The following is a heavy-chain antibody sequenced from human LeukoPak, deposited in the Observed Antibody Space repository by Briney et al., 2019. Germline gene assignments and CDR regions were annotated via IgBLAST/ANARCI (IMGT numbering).Heavy chain of an antibody. CDR2: ISYDGSNK. D-gene: IGHD5-18*01. Sequence: GRSLRLSCAASGFTFSSYALHWVRQAPGKGLEWVAAISYDGSNKFYADSVKGRFTISRDNSKNTLYLQMNSLRAEDTAVYYCARDRKTYGYSHFDYWGQGTLVTVSS. CDR3: ARDRKTYGYSHFDY. J-gene: IGHJ4*02. V-gene: IGHV3-30*04. CDR1: GFTFSSYA.